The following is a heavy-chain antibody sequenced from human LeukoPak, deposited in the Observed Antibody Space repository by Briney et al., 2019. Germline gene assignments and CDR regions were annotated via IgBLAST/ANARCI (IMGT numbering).Heavy chain of an antibody. CDR3: ARHRGYSYGYVSL. V-gene: IGHV4-39*01. CDR1: GGSISSSSYY. D-gene: IGHD5-18*01. J-gene: IGHJ4*02. Sequence: SETLSLTCTVSGGSISSSSYYWGWIRQPPGKGLEWIGSIYYSGSTYYNPSLKSRVTISVDTSKNRFSLKLSSVTAADTAVYYCARHRGYSYGYVSLWGQGTLVTVSS. CDR2: IYYSGST.